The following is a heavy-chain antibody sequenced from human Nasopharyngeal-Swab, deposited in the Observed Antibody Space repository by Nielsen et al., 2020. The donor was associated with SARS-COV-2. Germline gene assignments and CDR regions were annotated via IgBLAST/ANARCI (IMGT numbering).Heavy chain of an antibody. J-gene: IGHJ5*02. Sequence: SVKVSCKASGGTFSSYAISWVRQAPGQGLEWMGGIIPIFGTANYAQKFQGRVTITADESTSTAYMELSSLRSEDTAVYYRARVGAAALKGWFDPWGQGTLVTVSS. D-gene: IGHD6-13*01. CDR1: GGTFSSYA. CDR2: IIPIFGTA. CDR3: ARVGAAALKGWFDP. V-gene: IGHV1-69*13.